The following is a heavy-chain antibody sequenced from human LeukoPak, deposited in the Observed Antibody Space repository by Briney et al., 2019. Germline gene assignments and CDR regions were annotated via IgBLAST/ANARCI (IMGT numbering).Heavy chain of an antibody. V-gene: IGHV1-18*01. CDR2: ISAYNGNT. J-gene: IGHJ4*02. Sequence: GASVKVSCKASGYTFTSYGISWVRQAPGQGLEWMGWISAYNGNTNYAQKLQGRVTMTTDTSTSTAYMELRSLRSDDTAVYYCARDLEVHCTNGVCYLDYWGQGTLVTVSS. CDR3: ARDLEVHCTNGVCYLDY. D-gene: IGHD2-8*01. CDR1: GYTFTSYG.